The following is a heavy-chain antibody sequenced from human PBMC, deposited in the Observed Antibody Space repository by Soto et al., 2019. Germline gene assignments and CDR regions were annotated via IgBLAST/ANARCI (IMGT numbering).Heavy chain of an antibody. V-gene: IGHV4-59*01. CDR2: VDYNGTT. CDR1: DDSISLYY. J-gene: IGHJ4*02. D-gene: IGHD6-13*01. Sequence: SETLSLTCSVSDDSISLYYWSWIRQPPGKRLEWIGFVDYNGTTKYSPSLKSRVTISLDTSKNQFSLNLSSVTAADTAVYFCARGSRNWPEDYYFDLWGQGTLVTVSS. CDR3: ARGSRNWPEDYYFDL.